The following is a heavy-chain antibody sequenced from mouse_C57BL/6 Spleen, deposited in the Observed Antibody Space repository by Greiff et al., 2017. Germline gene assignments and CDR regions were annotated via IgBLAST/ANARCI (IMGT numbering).Heavy chain of an antibody. CDR3: ARSGQWYSFGY. CDR2: IDPNSGGT. J-gene: IGHJ2*01. D-gene: IGHD1-3*01. Sequence: VQLQQPGAELVKPGASVKLSCKASGYTFTSYWMHWVKQRPGRGLEWIGMIDPNSGGTKYNEKFKSKATLTVDKPSSTAYMQLSSLTSEDSAVYYCARSGQWYSFGYWGQGTTLTVSS. CDR1: GYTFTSYW. V-gene: IGHV1-62-3*01.